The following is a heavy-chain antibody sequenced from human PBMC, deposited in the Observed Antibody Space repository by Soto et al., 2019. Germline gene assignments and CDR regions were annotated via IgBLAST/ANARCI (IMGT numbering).Heavy chain of an antibody. CDR1: GFTFSSYG. J-gene: IGHJ3*02. Sequence: GGSLRLSCAASGFTFSSYGMHWVRQAPGKGLEWVAVIWYDGSNKYYADSVKGRFTISRDNSKNTLYLQMNSLRAEDTAVYYCARAGDYYDSSGYYPQAFDIWGQGTMGTVSS. CDR2: IWYDGSNK. D-gene: IGHD3-22*01. V-gene: IGHV3-33*01. CDR3: ARAGDYYDSSGYYPQAFDI.